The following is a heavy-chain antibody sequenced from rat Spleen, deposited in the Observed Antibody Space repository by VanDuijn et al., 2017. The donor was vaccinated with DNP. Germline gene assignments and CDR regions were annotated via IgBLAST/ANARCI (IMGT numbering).Heavy chain of an antibody. V-gene: IGHV5-25*01. CDR2: ISTSGSRT. D-gene: IGHD1-12*03. J-gene: IGHJ4*01. CDR3: AREGDYYDGYGDALDA. CDR1: GFTFSNYY. Sequence: EVQLVESGGGLVQPGRSLKLSCAASGFTFSNYYMAWVRQAPKKGLEWVATISTSGSRTYYPDSVKGRFTISRDNAKSSLYLQMNSLKSEDTATYYCAREGDYYDGYGDALDAWGQGTSVSVSS.